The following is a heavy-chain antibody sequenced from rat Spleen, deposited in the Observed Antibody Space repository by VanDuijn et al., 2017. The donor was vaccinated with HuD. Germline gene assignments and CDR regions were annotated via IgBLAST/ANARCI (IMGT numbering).Heavy chain of an antibody. CDR3: ARHGWGYGVMDA. CDR2: ITNTGGST. J-gene: IGHJ4*01. V-gene: IGHV5-31*01. CDR1: GFTFSGNW. D-gene: IGHD4-3*01. Sequence: EVQLVESGGGLVQPGSPLKLSCAASGFTFSGNWLNWIRQAPGKGLEWVASITNTGGSTYYPDSVKGRFTISKNNAKNTLYLQMDSLRSEDTATYYCARHGWGYGVMDAWGQGASVTVSS.